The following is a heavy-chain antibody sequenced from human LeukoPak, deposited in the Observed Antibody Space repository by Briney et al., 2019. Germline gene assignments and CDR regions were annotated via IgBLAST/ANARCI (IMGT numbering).Heavy chain of an antibody. D-gene: IGHD6-6*01. J-gene: IGHJ3*02. CDR1: GFTFSSYS. Sequence: PGGSLRLSCAASGFTFSSYSMNWVRQAPGKGLEWVASIRQDGSEKHYVDSVEGRFIISRDNAKNSLHLQMNGLRAEDTAVYYCAKGSSRPPNAFDIWGRGTLVTVSS. CDR3: AKGSSRPPNAFDI. CDR2: IRQDGSEK. V-gene: IGHV3-7*01.